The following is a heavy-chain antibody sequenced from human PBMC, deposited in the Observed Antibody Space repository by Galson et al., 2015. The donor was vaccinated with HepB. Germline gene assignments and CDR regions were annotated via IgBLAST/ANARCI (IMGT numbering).Heavy chain of an antibody. J-gene: IGHJ4*02. V-gene: IGHV3-23*01. CDR3: AKDGIMVANNPYHFHY. CDR2: ITSSGGNT. D-gene: IGHD2-15*01. CDR1: GFTFTRYA. Sequence: SLRLSCAASGFTFTRYAMTWVRQAPGKGLEWVSSITSSGGNTYYPDAVKGRFTISRDNSKNTLSLQLNSLIVEDTAVYYCAKDGIMVANNPYHFHYWGQGTLVTVSS.